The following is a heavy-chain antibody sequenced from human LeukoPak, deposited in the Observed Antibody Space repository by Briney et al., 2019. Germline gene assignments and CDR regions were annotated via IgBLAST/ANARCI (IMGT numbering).Heavy chain of an antibody. CDR3: AREEDTAMVPFDY. D-gene: IGHD5-18*01. V-gene: IGHV1-2*02. Sequence: ASVKVSCKASGYTFTGYYMHWVRQAPGQGLEWMGWINPNSGGTNYAQKFQGRVTMTRDTPISTAYMELSRPRSDDTAVYYCAREEDTAMVPFDYWGQGTLVTVPS. CDR1: GYTFTGYY. J-gene: IGHJ4*02. CDR2: INPNSGGT.